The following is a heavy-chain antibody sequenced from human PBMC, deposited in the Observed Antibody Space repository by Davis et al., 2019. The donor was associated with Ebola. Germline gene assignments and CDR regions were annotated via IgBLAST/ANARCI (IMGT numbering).Heavy chain of an antibody. D-gene: IGHD3-22*01. V-gene: IGHV4-59*08. CDR1: GGSISSYY. CDR2: IYYSGST. CDR3: ARQHITMIVVVIGDYFDY. Sequence: SETLSLTCTVSGGSISSYYWSWIRQPPGKGLEWIGYIYYSGSTYYNPSLKSRVTISVDTSKNQFSLKLSSVTAADTAVYYCARQHITMIVVVIGDYFDYWGQGTLVTVSS. J-gene: IGHJ4*02.